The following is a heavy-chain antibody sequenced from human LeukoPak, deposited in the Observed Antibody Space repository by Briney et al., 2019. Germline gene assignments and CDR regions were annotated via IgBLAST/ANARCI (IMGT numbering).Heavy chain of an antibody. V-gene: IGHV3-23*03. CDR1: GFTFSSYA. Sequence: GGSLRLSCAASGFTFSSYAMSWVRQAPGKGLECVSVIYSGGSTYYADSVKGRFTISRDNSKNTLYLQMNSLRAEDTAVYYCAKDLYDSNAGRIDYWGQGTLVTVSS. CDR3: AKDLYDSNAGRIDY. CDR2: IYSGGST. J-gene: IGHJ4*02. D-gene: IGHD3-22*01.